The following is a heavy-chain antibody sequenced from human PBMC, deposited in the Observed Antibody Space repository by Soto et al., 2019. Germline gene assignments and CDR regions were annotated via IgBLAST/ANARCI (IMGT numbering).Heavy chain of an antibody. CDR3: ARAADMDV. J-gene: IGHJ6*03. Sequence: SETLSLTCAVNGGSFSGYYWSWIRQPPGKGLEWIGEINHSGTTNYNPSLKSRVSISVDTPKKQFSLKLSSVTAADTAVYYCARAADMDVWGKGTTVTVSS. V-gene: IGHV4-34*01. CDR2: INHSGTT. CDR1: GGSFSGYY.